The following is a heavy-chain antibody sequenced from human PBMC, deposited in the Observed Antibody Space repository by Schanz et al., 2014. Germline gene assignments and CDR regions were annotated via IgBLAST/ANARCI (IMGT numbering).Heavy chain of an antibody. CDR3: AKSYDTSGYSGFDY. Sequence: QVHLVESGGGVVQPGKSLRLSCAASGFTFTNYAMHWVRQAPGKGLDWVSLISYDGTSKFYADSVKGRFTISRDNSRSTVYLQMNSLRPEDTAVYFCAKSYDTSGYSGFDYWGQGTLVTVSS. D-gene: IGHD3-22*01. CDR2: ISYDGTSK. V-gene: IGHV3-30-3*02. J-gene: IGHJ4*02. CDR1: GFTFTNYA.